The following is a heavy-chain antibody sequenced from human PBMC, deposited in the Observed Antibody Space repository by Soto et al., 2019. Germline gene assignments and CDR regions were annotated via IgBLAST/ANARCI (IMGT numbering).Heavy chain of an antibody. CDR3: ARVGRFLEFEELSRPFDY. CDR2: ISAYNGNT. V-gene: IGHV1-18*01. CDR1: GYTFTSYG. D-gene: IGHD3-3*01. J-gene: IGHJ4*02. Sequence: ASVKVSCKASGYTFTSYGISWVRQAPGQGLEWMGWISAYNGNTNYAQKLQGRVTMTTDKSISTAYLQWSSLKASDTAMYYCARVGRFLEFEELSRPFDYWGQGTLVTVSS.